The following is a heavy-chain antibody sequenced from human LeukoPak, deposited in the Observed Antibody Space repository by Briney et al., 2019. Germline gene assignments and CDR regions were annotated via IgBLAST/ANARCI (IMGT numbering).Heavy chain of an antibody. CDR3: ARESGWGLPHAFDF. V-gene: IGHV3-13*01. Sequence: GGSLRLSCAASGFTFSSYDMHWVRQATGKGLEWVSAIGTAGDTYHPGSVKGRFTISRDNSKNTLYLQMNSLRAEDTAVYYCARESGWGLPHAFDFWGQGTMVTVSS. D-gene: IGHD3-3*01. J-gene: IGHJ3*01. CDR1: GFTFSSYD. CDR2: IGTAGDT.